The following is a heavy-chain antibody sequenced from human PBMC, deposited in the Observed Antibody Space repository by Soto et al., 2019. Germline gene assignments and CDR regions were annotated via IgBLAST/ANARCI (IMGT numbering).Heavy chain of an antibody. D-gene: IGHD2-2*01. J-gene: IGHJ4*02. CDR1: GFTFSSRW. CDR3: ARDTSYSTDY. CDR2: INSDGSTT. Sequence: EVRLVESGGGLVQPGGSLRLSCATSGFTFSSRWMHWVRQAPGKGLVWVSYINSDGSTTTYADSVKGRFTISRDNAKNTVYLQMNSLRVDDTDVYYCARDTSYSTDYWGQGTLVTVPS. V-gene: IGHV3-74*01.